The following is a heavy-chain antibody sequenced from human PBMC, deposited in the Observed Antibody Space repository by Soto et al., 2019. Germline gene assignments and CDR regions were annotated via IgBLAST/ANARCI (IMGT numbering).Heavy chain of an antibody. CDR3: ARDLGYCSGGSCLDVWFDP. CDR2: IYYSGST. D-gene: IGHD2-15*01. CDR1: GGSISSYY. Sequence: TAETLSLTCTVSGGSISSYYWSWLRQPPGKGLEWIGYIYYSGSTNYNPSLKSRVTISVDTSKNQFSLKLSSVTAADTAVYYCARDLGYCSGGSCLDVWFDPWGQGALVTVS. J-gene: IGHJ5*02. V-gene: IGHV4-59*01.